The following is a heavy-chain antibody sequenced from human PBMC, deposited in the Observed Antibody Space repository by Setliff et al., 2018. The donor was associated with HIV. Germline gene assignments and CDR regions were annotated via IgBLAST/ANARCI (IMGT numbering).Heavy chain of an antibody. CDR1: GYSISSGYY. V-gene: IGHV4-38-2*01. CDR2: IYHSGST. CDR3: ARTLRAAAMGYFDY. J-gene: IGHJ4*02. Sequence: TLSLTCAVSGYSISSGYYWGWIRQPPGKGLEWIGSIYHSGSTYYNPSLKSRVTISVDTSKNQFSLKLTSVTAADTAVYYCARTLRAAAMGYFDYWGQGTLVTVSS. D-gene: IGHD5-18*01.